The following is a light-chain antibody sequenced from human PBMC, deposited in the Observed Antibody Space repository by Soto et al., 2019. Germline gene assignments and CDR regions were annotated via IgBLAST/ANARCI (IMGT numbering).Light chain of an antibody. V-gene: IGKV1-9*01. CDR2: GAS. Sequence: DIPLTQSPSFLSASVGGRVTITCRASQAISSHLAWYQQKPGKAPNLLIYGASTLQSGVPSRFSGSGSGTQFTLTISCLQPEDFATYYCQQLNSYPLTFGPGTTVDIK. J-gene: IGKJ3*01. CDR3: QQLNSYPLT. CDR1: QAISSH.